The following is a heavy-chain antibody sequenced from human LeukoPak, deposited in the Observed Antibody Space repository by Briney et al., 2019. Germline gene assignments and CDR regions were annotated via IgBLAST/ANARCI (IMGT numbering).Heavy chain of an antibody. Sequence: PGGSLRLSCAASGFTFSSYAMSWVRQAPGKGLEWVSAISGSGGSTYYADSVKGRFTISRDNSKNTLYLQMSSLRAEDTAVYYCAKGEGPNWSPPDYWGQGILVTVSS. CDR3: AKGEGPNWSPPDY. CDR2: ISGSGGST. D-gene: IGHD1-1*01. J-gene: IGHJ4*02. CDR1: GFTFSSYA. V-gene: IGHV3-23*01.